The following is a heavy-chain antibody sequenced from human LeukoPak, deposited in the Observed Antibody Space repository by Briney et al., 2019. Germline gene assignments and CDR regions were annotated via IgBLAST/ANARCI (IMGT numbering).Heavy chain of an antibody. V-gene: IGHV4-4*07. J-gene: IGHJ4*02. CDR1: GGSISSYY. Sequence: SETLSLTCTVSGGSISSYYWSWIRQPAGKGLEWIGRIYTSGSTNYNPSLKSRVTMSVDTSKNQFSLKLSSVTAAGTAVYYCASFGYDSSGYYYVFDYWGQGTLVTVSS. CDR3: ASFGYDSSGYYYVFDY. CDR2: IYTSGST. D-gene: IGHD3-22*01.